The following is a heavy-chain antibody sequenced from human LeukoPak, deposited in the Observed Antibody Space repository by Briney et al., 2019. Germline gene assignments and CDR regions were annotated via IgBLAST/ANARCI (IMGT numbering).Heavy chain of an antibody. D-gene: IGHD6-13*01. CDR1: GFTFSSYA. CDR2: ISGSGGST. J-gene: IGHJ4*02. CDR3: AKDGSSSWYLFDY. V-gene: IGHV3-23*01. Sequence: PEGSLRLSCAASGFTFSSYAMSWVRQAPGKGLEWVSAISGSGGSTYYADSVKGRFTISRDNSKNTLYLQMNSLRAEDTAVYYCAKDGSSSWYLFDYWGQGTLVTVSS.